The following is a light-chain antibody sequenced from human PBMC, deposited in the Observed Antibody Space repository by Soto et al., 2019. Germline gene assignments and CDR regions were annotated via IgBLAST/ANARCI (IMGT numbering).Light chain of an antibody. CDR1: HYVSSTY. CDR2: GAS. J-gene: IGKJ2*01. CDR3: QQYGSSPYT. Sequence: EIVLTQSPGTLSLSPGERATLSCRASHYVSSTYLAWYQQRPGQTPRLLIYGASGRATGIPDRFSGRGSGTDFTLTITRLEPEDFAVYYCQQYGSSPYTFGQGTNLEIK. V-gene: IGKV3-20*01.